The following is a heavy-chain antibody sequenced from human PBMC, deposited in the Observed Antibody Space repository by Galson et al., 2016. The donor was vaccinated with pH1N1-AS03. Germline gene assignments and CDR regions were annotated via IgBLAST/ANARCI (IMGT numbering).Heavy chain of an antibody. CDR3: ARGRYSAFDI. Sequence: CAISGDSVSSHIYAWNWIRQSPSGGLEWLGRTYWRSKWYNDYAVSVKSRITINPDTSKSQFSLQLNSVTPEDMAVYYCARGRYSAFDIWGQGTMVTVSS. J-gene: IGHJ3*02. V-gene: IGHV6-1*01. D-gene: IGHD1-1*01. CDR2: TYWRSKWYN. CDR1: GDSVSSHIYA.